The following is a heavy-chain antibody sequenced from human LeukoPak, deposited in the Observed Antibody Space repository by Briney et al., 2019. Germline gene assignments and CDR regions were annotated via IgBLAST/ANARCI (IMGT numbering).Heavy chain of an antibody. Sequence: ASVKVSCKASGGTFSSYAISWVRQAPGQGGEWMGRIIPIFGTANYAQRFQGRVTITTGESTSTAYMELSSLRSEDTAVYYCARVERDDILTAYGFDYWGQGTLVTVSS. CDR2: IIPIFGTA. D-gene: IGHD3-9*01. CDR1: GGTFSSYA. J-gene: IGHJ4*02. CDR3: ARVERDDILTAYGFDY. V-gene: IGHV1-69*05.